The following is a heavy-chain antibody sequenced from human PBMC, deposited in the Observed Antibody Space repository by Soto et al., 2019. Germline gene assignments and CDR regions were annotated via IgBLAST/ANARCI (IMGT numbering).Heavy chain of an antibody. CDR2: IIPIYGTA. J-gene: IGHJ4*02. CDR1: GGTFSSYA. Sequence: ASVKVSCKASGGTFSSYAISWVRQAPGQGLEWMGGIIPIYGTANYAQKLQGRVTMTTDTSTSTAYMELRSLRSDDTAVYYCARAPLAESITIFGVVIIPWLDYWGQGTLVTVSS. V-gene: IGHV1-69*05. D-gene: IGHD3-3*01. CDR3: ARAPLAESITIFGVVIIPWLDY.